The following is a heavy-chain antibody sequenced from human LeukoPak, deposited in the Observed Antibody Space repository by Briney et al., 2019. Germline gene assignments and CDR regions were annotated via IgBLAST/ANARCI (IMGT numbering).Heavy chain of an antibody. V-gene: IGHV1-18*01. CDR2: ISTYNGNA. J-gene: IGHJ6*03. CDR3: AKAYYYGSGSYRYYYYYMDV. Sequence: GASVKVSCKTSGYTFTYFGITWVRQAPGQGLEWMGWISTYNGNAKYAQNLQGRVTMTTDTSTTTVYMELRSLRSDDTAVYYCAKAYYYGSGSYRYYYYYMDVWGKGTTVTVSS. CDR1: GYTFTYFG. D-gene: IGHD3-10*01.